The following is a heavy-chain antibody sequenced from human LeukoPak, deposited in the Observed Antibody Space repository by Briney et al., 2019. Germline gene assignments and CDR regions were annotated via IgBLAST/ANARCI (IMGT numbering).Heavy chain of an antibody. V-gene: IGHV3-43D*03. Sequence: GGSLRLSCAASGFTFDDYAMHWVRQAPGKGLEWVSLISWDGGSTYYADSVKGRFTISRDNSKNSLYLQMNSLRAEATALYYCAKDMRGRGYSSSWFTDYWGQGTLVTVSS. CDR1: GFTFDDYA. D-gene: IGHD6-13*01. CDR3: AKDMRGRGYSSSWFTDY. J-gene: IGHJ4*02. CDR2: ISWDGGST.